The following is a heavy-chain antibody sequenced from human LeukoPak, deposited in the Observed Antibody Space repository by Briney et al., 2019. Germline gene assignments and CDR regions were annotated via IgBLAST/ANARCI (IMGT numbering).Heavy chain of an antibody. V-gene: IGHV1-8*02. Sequence: GASVKVSCKASGGTFSSYAINRVRQATGQGLEWMGWMNPNSGNTGYAQKFQGRVTMTRNTSISTAYMELSSLRSEDTAVYYCARGWFGGGGSDYWGQGTLVTVSS. CDR3: ARGWFGGGGSDY. D-gene: IGHD3-10*01. J-gene: IGHJ4*02. CDR2: MNPNSGNT. CDR1: GGTFSSYA.